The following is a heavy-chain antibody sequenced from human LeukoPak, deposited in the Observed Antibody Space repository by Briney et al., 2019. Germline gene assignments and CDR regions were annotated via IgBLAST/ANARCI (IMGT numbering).Heavy chain of an antibody. CDR2: NSAYNGNT. Sequence: ASVKVSCKASDYTFTSYGISWVRQAPGQGLEWMGWNSAYNGNTNYAQKLQGRVTMTTGTSTSTAYMELRSLRSDVTAVYYCARDNWAPTRAYYYDSSGYQGSDWYFDLWGRGTLVTVSS. CDR3: ARDNWAPTRAYYYDSSGYQGSDWYFDL. J-gene: IGHJ2*01. D-gene: IGHD3-22*01. CDR1: DYTFTSYG. V-gene: IGHV1-18*01.